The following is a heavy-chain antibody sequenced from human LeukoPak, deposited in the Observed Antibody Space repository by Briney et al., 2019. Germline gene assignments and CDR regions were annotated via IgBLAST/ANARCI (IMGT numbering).Heavy chain of an antibody. Sequence: ASVTVSCKASGGTFSNYAISWVRQAPGQGLEWMGGIIPIFGTANYAQQFQGRVTITADESKSTAYMELSSLRSEDTAVYYCARAGYCGGDCYSGYYYYGMDVWGQGTTVTVSS. CDR2: IIPIFGTA. D-gene: IGHD2-21*02. CDR3: ARAGYCGGDCYSGYYYYGMDV. J-gene: IGHJ6*02. CDR1: GGTFSNYA. V-gene: IGHV1-69*13.